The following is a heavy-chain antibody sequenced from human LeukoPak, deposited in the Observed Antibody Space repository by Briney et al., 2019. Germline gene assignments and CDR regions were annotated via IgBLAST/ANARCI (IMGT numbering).Heavy chain of an antibody. D-gene: IGHD3-22*01. CDR1: GFTFSSYG. Sequence: PGGSLRLSCAASGFTFSSYGMHWVRQAPGKGLEWVAVISYDGSNKYYADSVKGRFTISRDNSKNTLYLQMNSLRAEDTAVYYCAKFYYDRSGADAFDTWGQGTMVTVSS. CDR2: ISYDGSNK. CDR3: AKFYYDRSGADAFDT. J-gene: IGHJ3*02. V-gene: IGHV3-30*18.